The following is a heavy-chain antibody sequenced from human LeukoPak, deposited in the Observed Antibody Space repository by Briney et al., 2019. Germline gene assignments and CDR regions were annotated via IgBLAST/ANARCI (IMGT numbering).Heavy chain of an antibody. CDR2: IRYDGNDGTNK. CDR1: GFTFSNYG. D-gene: IGHD1-26*01. CDR3: ARDPYSGNYGAYYYYYMDV. V-gene: IGHV3-30*02. Sequence: GGSLRLSCAASGFTFSNYGMHWVRQAPGKGLEWVAFIRYDGNDGTNKYYADSVKGRFTISRDNAKNSLYLQMDSLRVEDTAEYYCARDPYSGNYGAYYYYYMDVWGKGTTVTVSS. J-gene: IGHJ6*03.